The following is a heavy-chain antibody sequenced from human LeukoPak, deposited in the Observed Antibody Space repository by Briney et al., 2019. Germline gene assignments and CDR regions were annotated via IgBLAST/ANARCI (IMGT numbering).Heavy chain of an antibody. CDR1: GGTFSSYA. Sequence: SVKVSCKASGGTFSSYAISWVRQAPGQGLEWMGGIIPIFGTANYAQKFQGRVTITTDESTSTAYMELSSLRSEDTAVYYCARAPRSGLEWPHYYYYMDVWGKGTTVTVSS. D-gene: IGHD3-3*01. J-gene: IGHJ6*03. V-gene: IGHV1-69*05. CDR2: IIPIFGTA. CDR3: ARAPRSGLEWPHYYYYMDV.